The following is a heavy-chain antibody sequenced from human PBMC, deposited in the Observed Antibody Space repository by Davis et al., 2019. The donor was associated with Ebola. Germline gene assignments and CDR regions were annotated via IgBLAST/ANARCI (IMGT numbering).Heavy chain of an antibody. CDR3: ARGVAAAGRGPY. CDR2: ISSSSSYI. D-gene: IGHD6-13*01. CDR1: GFTFSSYS. J-gene: IGHJ4*02. Sequence: GESPKISCAASGFTFSSYSMNWVRQAPGKGLEWVSSISSSSSYIYYADSVKGRFTISRDNAKNSLYLQMNSLRAEDTAVYYCARGVAAAGRGPYWGQGTLVTVSS. V-gene: IGHV3-21*01.